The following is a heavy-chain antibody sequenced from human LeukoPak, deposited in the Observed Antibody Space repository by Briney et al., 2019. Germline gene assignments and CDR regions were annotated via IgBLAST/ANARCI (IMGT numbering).Heavy chain of an antibody. J-gene: IGHJ4*02. V-gene: IGHV3-7*01. Sequence: AGSLRLSCAASGFTLSSYWMSWVRQAPGKGLDRVANIKQGGSEKYYVDSVKGRFTISRDNAKNSLYLQMNSMRAEDTFVFSCGRRHTRWLQSDYWGQGTLVTVSS. CDR1: GFTLSSYW. CDR2: IKQGGSEK. D-gene: IGHD5-24*01. CDR3: GRRHTRWLQSDY.